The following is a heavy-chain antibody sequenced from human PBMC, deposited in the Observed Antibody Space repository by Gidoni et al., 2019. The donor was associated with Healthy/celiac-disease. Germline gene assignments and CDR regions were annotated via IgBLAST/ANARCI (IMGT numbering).Heavy chain of an antibody. V-gene: IGHV4-31*03. CDR3: ARELTEYGDYSNINWFDP. CDR1: GGSISSGGYY. Sequence: QVQLQESGPGLVKPSQTLSLTCTVSGGSISSGGYYWSWIRQHPGKGLGWIGYINYSGSTYYNPSLKSRVTISVDTSKNQFSLKLSSVTAADTAVYYCARELTEYGDYSNINWFDPWGQGTLVTVSS. J-gene: IGHJ5*02. CDR2: INYSGST. D-gene: IGHD4-17*01.